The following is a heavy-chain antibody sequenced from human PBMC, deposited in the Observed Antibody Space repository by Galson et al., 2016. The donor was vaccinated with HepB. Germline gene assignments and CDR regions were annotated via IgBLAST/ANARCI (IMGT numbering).Heavy chain of an antibody. Sequence: TLFLTCTVSGGSISSGGYYWSWIRQNPGEGLEWIGYIYYSGSTYYNPSLKSRVTIAVDTSKNQFSLKLSSVTAADTAVYYCARSHYAFDIWGQGTMVTVSS. D-gene: IGHD1-26*01. CDR3: ARSHYAFDI. J-gene: IGHJ3*02. CDR2: IYYSGST. V-gene: IGHV4-31*03. CDR1: GGSISSGGYY.